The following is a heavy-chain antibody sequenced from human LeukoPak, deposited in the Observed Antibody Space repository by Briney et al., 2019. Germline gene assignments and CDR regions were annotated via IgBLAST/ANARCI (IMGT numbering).Heavy chain of an antibody. D-gene: IGHD1-26*01. CDR1: GYTFTGYY. CDR2: INPNSGGT. J-gene: IGHJ5*02. Sequence: ASVKVSCKASGYTFTGYYMHWVRQAPGQGLEWMGWINPNSGGTNYAQKFQGRVTMTRDMSTTTDYMELSSLRSEDTAVYYCARDNSVGDVAWWFDPWGQGTLVTVSS. V-gene: IGHV1-2*02. CDR3: ARDNSVGDVAWWFDP.